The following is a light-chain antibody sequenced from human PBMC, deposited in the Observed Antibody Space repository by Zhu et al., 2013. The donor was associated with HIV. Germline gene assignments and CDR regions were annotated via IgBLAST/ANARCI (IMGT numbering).Light chain of an antibody. V-gene: IGKV4-1*01. Sequence: DIVMTQSPDSLAVSLGERATINCKSSQSVLYSSNNKNYLAWYQQNPGQPPKLLIYWASTRESGVPDRFSGSGSGTDFTLTISSLQSEDFATYYCQQYYDFPYTF. CDR3: QQYYDFPYT. CDR1: QSVLYSSNNKNY. J-gene: IGKJ2*01. CDR2: WAS.